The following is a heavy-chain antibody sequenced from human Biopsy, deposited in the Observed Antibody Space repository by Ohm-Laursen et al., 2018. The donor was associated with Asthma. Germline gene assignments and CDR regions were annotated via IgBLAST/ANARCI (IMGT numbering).Heavy chain of an antibody. Sequence: LSLTCSVSGGSISSSSYYWGWIRRPPGKGLEFIGTIYYSGSTYYNPSLKSRVTLSVDASKNQFSLKLTSVTAADTAVYYCVSPPGYWGQGTRVTVSS. J-gene: IGHJ4*02. V-gene: IGHV4-39*01. CDR1: GGSISSSSYY. CDR3: VSPPGY. CDR2: IYYSGST.